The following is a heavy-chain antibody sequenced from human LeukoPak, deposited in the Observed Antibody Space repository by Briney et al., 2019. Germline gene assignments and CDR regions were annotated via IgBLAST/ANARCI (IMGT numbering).Heavy chain of an antibody. J-gene: IGHJ4*02. CDR1: VLTFSRYG. Sequence: GWSLRLSCTACVLTFSRYGMHWVRQGPGKGLEWAATIWYDGSNEYYAASVKGRFTISRDNSKNTLFLQMNTLRADDTAVYYCAREQTSSTPAPLGYWGQGTLVTVSS. CDR2: IWYDGSNE. CDR3: AREQTSSTPAPLGY. D-gene: IGHD2/OR15-2a*01. V-gene: IGHV3-33*01.